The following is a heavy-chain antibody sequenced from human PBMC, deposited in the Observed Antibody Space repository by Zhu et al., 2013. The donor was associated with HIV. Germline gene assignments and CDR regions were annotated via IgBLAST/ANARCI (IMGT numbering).Heavy chain of an antibody. D-gene: IGHD6-13*01. CDR1: GGTFSSYA. CDR3: ASLLDSSSWYAYYYGMDV. Sequence: VQLVRSGAEVKKPGSSVKVSCKASGGTFSSYAISWVRQAPGQGLEWMGGIIPIFGTANYAQKFQGRVTITADKSTSTAYMELSSLRSEDTAVYYCASLLDSSSWYAYYYGMDVWGQGTTVTVSS. J-gene: IGHJ6*02. CDR2: IIPIFGTA. V-gene: IGHV1-69*06.